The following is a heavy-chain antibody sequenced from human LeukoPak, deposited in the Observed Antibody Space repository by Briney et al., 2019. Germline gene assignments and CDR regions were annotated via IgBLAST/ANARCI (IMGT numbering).Heavy chain of an antibody. D-gene: IGHD3-22*01. CDR1: GYSFTSYW. V-gene: IGHV5-51*01. Sequence: GESLKISCKGSGYSFTSYWIGWVRQMPGKGLEWMGIIYPGDSDTRYSPSFQGQVTISADKSISTAYLQWSSLKASDTAMYYCARRCYYDSSGYYYDAFDIWGQGTMVTVSS. CDR2: IYPGDSDT. J-gene: IGHJ3*02. CDR3: ARRCYYDSSGYYYDAFDI.